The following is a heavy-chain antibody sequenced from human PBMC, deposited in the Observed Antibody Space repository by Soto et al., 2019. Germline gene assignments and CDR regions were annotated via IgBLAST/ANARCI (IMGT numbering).Heavy chain of an antibody. CDR1: GFTFSSYG. CDR2: IWYDGSNK. J-gene: IGHJ4*02. Sequence: LRLSCAASGFTFSSYGMHWVRQAPGKGLEWVAVIWYDGSNKYYADSVKARFTISRKISKNPLYLQMNSLRAEDTFLYYCARDARVGGGDCYFFYWGQGPRVTFPS. D-gene: IGHD2-21*02. V-gene: IGHV3-33*01. CDR3: ARDARVGGGDCYFFY.